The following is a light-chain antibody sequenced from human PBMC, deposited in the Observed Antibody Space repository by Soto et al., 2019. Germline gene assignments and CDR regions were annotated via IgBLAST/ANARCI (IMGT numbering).Light chain of an antibody. CDR2: DVS. V-gene: IGLV2-8*01. Sequence: QTVVTQPPSASGSPEQSVSISCTGTSSDVGAYNYVSWYQQHPGKAPKLMIYDVSKRPSGVPDRFSGSKSGNTASLTVSGLQAEDEADYYCSSYAGSVYVFGTGTKLTVL. CDR1: SSDVGAYNY. J-gene: IGLJ1*01. CDR3: SSYAGSVYV.